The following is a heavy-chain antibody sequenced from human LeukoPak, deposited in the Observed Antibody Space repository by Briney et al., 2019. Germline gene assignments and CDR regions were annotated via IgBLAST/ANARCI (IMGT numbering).Heavy chain of an antibody. J-gene: IGHJ4*02. Sequence: ASVKVSCKASGYTFTSYYMHWVRQAPGQGLEWMGWISAYNGNTNYAQKLQGRVTMTTDTSTSTAYMELRSLRSDDTAVYYCARAPEWELLFDWGQGTLVTVSS. V-gene: IGHV1-18*04. CDR2: ISAYNGNT. D-gene: IGHD1-26*01. CDR1: GYTFTSYY. CDR3: ARAPEWELLFD.